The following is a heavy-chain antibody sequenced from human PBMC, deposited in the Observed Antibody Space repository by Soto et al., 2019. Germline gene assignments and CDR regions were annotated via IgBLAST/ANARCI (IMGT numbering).Heavy chain of an antibody. Sequence: EVQLLESGGGLVQPGGSLRLSCAASGFTFSSYAMSWVRQAPGKGLEWVSAISGSGGSTYYADSVKGRFTISRDNSKNTLYLQMNSLRAEDTAVYYCAWTTTYYYGMDVWGQGTTFTVSS. CDR2: ISGSGGST. CDR3: AWTTTYYYGMDV. D-gene: IGHD4-17*01. V-gene: IGHV3-23*01. J-gene: IGHJ6*02. CDR1: GFTFSSYA.